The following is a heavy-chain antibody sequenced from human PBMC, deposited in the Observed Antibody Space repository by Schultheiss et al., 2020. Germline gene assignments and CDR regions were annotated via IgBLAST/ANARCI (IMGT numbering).Heavy chain of an antibody. V-gene: IGHV4-61*01. Sequence: SATLSLTCTVSGGSVNTNNYYWSWIRQPPGKGLEWIGYIYYSGSANYNPSLKSRVTISIDTSKNQFSLRLSSVTAADTAVYYCARHLVDSIFGSPYGLDVWGQGTT. J-gene: IGHJ6*02. CDR2: IYYSGSA. D-gene: IGHD3-3*01. CDR1: GGSVNTNNYY. CDR3: ARHLVDSIFGSPYGLDV.